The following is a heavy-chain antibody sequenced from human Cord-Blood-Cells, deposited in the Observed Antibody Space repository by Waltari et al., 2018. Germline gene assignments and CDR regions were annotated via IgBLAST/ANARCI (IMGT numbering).Heavy chain of an antibody. CDR1: GFTVSINY. Sequence: EVQLVETGGGLIQRGGSLRLSCAASGFTVSINYMSWVRHAPGKGLEWVSVIYSGGSTYYADSVKGRFTISRDNSKNTLYLQMNSLRAEDTAVYYCARSLSGYYNAFDIWGQGTMVTVYS. J-gene: IGHJ3*02. D-gene: IGHD3-10*01. CDR2: IYSGGST. CDR3: ARSLSGYYNAFDI. V-gene: IGHV3-53*02.